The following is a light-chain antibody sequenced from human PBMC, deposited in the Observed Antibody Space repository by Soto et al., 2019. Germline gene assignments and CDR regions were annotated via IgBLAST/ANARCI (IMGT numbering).Light chain of an antibody. CDR2: DAS. Sequence: EIVLTQSPATLSLSPGERATLSCMASQSVGGFLAWYQQRSGQTPRLLIYDASKRAPGIPARLSGSESGTDFTLTISSLEPEDFAVYYCQHRRNWLGTFGPGTKVDIK. V-gene: IGKV3-11*01. CDR1: QSVGGF. J-gene: IGKJ3*01. CDR3: QHRRNWLGT.